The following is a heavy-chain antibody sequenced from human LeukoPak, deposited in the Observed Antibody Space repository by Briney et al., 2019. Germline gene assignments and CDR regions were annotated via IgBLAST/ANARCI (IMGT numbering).Heavy chain of an antibody. Sequence: PSETLSLTCTVSGGSISSSSYYWGWISQPPGKGLEWIGSIYYSGSTYYNPSLKSRVTISVDTSKNQFSLKLSSVTAADTAVYYCARWPEATGSFDYWGQGTLVTVSS. J-gene: IGHJ4*02. V-gene: IGHV4-39*07. CDR3: ARWPEATGSFDY. CDR2: IYYSGST. CDR1: GGSISSSSYY. D-gene: IGHD5-12*01.